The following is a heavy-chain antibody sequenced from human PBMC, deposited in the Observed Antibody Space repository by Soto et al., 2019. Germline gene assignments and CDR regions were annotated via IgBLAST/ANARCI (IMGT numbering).Heavy chain of an antibody. D-gene: IGHD5-12*01. Sequence: GGSLKLSCAAPGVTFNAYAMHWVRQAPGKGLQWVAHIWYDGSNKYYEDSVKGRFTIPRDNSKNTMYLQMNSLRAEDTALYYCAKRRDGYKPSLDCWGQGTLVTVSS. CDR2: IWYDGSNK. V-gene: IGHV3-33*06. CDR3: AKRRDGYKPSLDC. J-gene: IGHJ4*02. CDR1: GVTFNAYA.